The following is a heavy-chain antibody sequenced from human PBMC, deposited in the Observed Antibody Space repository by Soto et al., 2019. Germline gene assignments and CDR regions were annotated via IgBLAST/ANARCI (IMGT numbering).Heavy chain of an antibody. CDR1: GGSINSDKYY. CDR2: IYYRGNT. V-gene: IGHV4-39*01. D-gene: IGHD6-19*01. CDR3: ARLSSGWRYVFFADY. J-gene: IGHJ4*02. Sequence: SETLSLTCSVSGGSINSDKYYWGWIRQPPGKGLEWIGSIYYRGNTYYNPSLQTRVTISLDKSKSQFSLRSLRSDDTAVYYCARLSSGWRYVFFADYWGQGTLVTVSS.